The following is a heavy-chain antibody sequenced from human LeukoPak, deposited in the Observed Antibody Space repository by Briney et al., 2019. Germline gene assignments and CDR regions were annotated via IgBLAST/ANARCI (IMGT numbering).Heavy chain of an antibody. J-gene: IGHJ4*02. CDR1: GYTFTSYA. V-gene: IGHV1-3*01. CDR2: INAGNGNT. Sequence: ASVKVSCKASGYTFTSYAMHWVRQAPGQRLEWMGWINAGNGNTKYSQKFQGRVTITRDTSASTAYMELSSLRSEDTAVYYCARGSSSGWFSRPRGYWGQGTLVTVSS. D-gene: IGHD6-19*01. CDR3: ARGSSSGWFSRPRGY.